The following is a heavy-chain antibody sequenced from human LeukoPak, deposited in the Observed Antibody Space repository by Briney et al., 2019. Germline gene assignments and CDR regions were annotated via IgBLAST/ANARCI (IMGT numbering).Heavy chain of an antibody. D-gene: IGHD5-24*01. CDR2: IYYSGST. CDR1: GGSISSSSYY. J-gene: IGHJ4*02. Sequence: PSETLSLTCTVSGGSISSSSYYWSWIRQPPGKGLEWIGYIYYSGSTNYNPSLKSRVTISVDTSKNQFSLKLSSVTAADTAVYYCARLKEGGMATIVVDYWGQGTLVTVSS. CDR3: ARLKEGGMATIVVDY. V-gene: IGHV4-61*05.